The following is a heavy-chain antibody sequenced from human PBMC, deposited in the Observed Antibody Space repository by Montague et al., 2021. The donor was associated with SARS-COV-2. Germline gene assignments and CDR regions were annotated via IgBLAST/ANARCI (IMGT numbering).Heavy chain of an antibody. V-gene: IGHV3-9*01. CDR1: GFTFDDYG. J-gene: IGHJ4*01. CDR3: VKDMRRSGYDFGCFMNV. Sequence: SLRLSCAASGFTFDDYGMHWVRQAPGKGLEWVSGISGNSGSIGYADSVKGRFTISRDNAKNSLYLQMNSLRPEDTALYYCVKDMRRSGYDFGCFMNVWGQGTPVTVSS. CDR2: ISGNSGSI. D-gene: IGHD5-12*01.